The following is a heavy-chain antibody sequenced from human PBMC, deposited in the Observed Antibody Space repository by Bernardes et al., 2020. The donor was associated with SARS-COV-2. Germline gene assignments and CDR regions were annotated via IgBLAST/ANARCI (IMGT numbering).Heavy chain of an antibody. D-gene: IGHD5-18*01. V-gene: IGHV3-23*01. CDR3: AKGMKYSYDPSFDY. CDR2: ISGSGGST. CDR1: GFTFSSYA. J-gene: IGHJ4*02. Sequence: GGSLRLSCAASGFTFSSYAMSWVRQAPGKGLEWVSVISGSGGSTYYADAVKGRFTISRDNSKNTLSLHMNSLRAEETAVYYCAKGMKYSYDPSFDYWGQGTLVTVSS.